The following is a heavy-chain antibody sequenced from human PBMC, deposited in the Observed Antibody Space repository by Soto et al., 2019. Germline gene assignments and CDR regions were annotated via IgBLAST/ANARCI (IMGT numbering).Heavy chain of an antibody. Sequence: PGGSLRLSCAASGFTFSSYGMHWVRQAPGKGLEWVAVIWYDGSNKYYADSVKGRFTISRDNSKNTLYLQMNSLRAEDTAVYYCARDTFDGGEDAFDIWGQGTMVTVS. J-gene: IGHJ3*02. CDR2: IWYDGSNK. CDR1: GFTFSSYG. CDR3: ARDTFDGGEDAFDI. D-gene: IGHD2-15*01. V-gene: IGHV3-33*01.